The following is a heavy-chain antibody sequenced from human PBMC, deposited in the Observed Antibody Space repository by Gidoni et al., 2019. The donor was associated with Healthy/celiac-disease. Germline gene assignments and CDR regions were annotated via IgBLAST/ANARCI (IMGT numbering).Heavy chain of an antibody. V-gene: IGHV3-21*01. CDR3: ARNHGDSSGWYEYYFDY. Sequence: EVPLVESGGGLVEPGGSLSISCAASGFTFSSYSMNWVRQAPGKELDWGSAISSSSSYIDYADSVKGRFPISRDNAKNSVYLQMNSLGAEDTAVYYCARNHGDSSGWYEYYFDYWGQGTLVTVSS. CDR2: ISSSSSYI. CDR1: GFTFSSYS. D-gene: IGHD6-19*01. J-gene: IGHJ4*02.